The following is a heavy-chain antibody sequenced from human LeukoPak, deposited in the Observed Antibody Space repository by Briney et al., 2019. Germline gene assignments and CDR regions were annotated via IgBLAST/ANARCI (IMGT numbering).Heavy chain of an antibody. CDR1: GYTFTSYD. CDR2: VNPSSGNT. CDR3: ARVISGSFGAFDI. J-gene: IGHJ3*02. Sequence: ASVKVSCKASGYTFTSYDINWVRQAPGQGLEWMGWVNPSSGNTGYAQKFQGRVTITRDTSISTAYMELSSLRSEDTAVFYCARVISGSFGAFDIWGQGTMVTVSS. V-gene: IGHV1-8*03. D-gene: IGHD1-26*01.